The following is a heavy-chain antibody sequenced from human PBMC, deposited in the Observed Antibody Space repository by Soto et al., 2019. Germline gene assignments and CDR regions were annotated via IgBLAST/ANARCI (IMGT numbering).Heavy chain of an antibody. J-gene: IGHJ6*02. CDR2: IYYSGST. Sequence: PSETLSLSCTVSGGSISSYYWSWIRQPPGRGLEWIGYIYYSGSTNYNPSLKSRVTISVDTSKNQFSLKLSSVTAADTAVYYCARDSAYYNILTGPSYYGMDVWGQGTTVTVSS. CDR1: GGSISSYY. V-gene: IGHV4-59*01. CDR3: ARDSAYYNILTGPSYYGMDV. D-gene: IGHD3-9*01.